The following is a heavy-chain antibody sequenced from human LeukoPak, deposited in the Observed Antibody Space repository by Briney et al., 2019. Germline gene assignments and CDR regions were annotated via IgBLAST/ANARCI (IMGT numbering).Heavy chain of an antibody. Sequence: QPGGSLRLSCVGSGFTFRSHAMRWVRQAPEKGLEFVSGIYENGGTTYYADSVKGRFSISRDNSKNTLYLKMESLRGEDAAVYYCAKDFRIGYSAHFDYWXQGALVTVSS. CDR2: IYENGGTT. V-gene: IGHV3-23*01. CDR3: AKDFRIGYSAHFDY. D-gene: IGHD2-21*01. J-gene: IGHJ4*02. CDR1: GFTFRSHA.